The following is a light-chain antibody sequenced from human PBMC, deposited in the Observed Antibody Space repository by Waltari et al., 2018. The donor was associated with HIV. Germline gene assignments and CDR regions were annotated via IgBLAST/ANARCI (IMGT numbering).Light chain of an antibody. J-gene: IGKJ1*01. CDR1: QNVSSD. Sequence: EVVMTQSPATLSVSPGQRVTLSCRASQNVSSDLAWLQQRPGQAPRLLIYDAMTRAAGIPARISGRGSGTEFSLTISSLQSEDVAIYCCQQYNNWPPWTFGQGTK. CDR3: QQYNNWPPWT. V-gene: IGKV3D-15*01. CDR2: DAM.